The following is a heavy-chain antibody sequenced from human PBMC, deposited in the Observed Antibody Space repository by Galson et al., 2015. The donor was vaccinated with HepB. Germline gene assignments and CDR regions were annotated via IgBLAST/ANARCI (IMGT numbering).Heavy chain of an antibody. CDR1: GYTFTSYY. J-gene: IGHJ5*01. V-gene: IGHV1-2*02. CDR3: AREDRYSSGWYEF. D-gene: IGHD6-19*01. CDR2: INPNSGGT. Sequence: SVKVSCKASGYTFTSYYMHWVRQAPGQGLEWMGWINPNSGGTNYAQKFQGRVTMTRDTSISTAYMELSRPRSDDTAVYYCAREDRYSSGWYEFWGQGTLVTVSS.